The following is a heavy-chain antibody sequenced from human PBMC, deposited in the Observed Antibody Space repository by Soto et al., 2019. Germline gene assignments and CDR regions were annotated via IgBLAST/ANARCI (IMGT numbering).Heavy chain of an antibody. CDR3: ARDLSGYSYGATFDY. J-gene: IGHJ4*02. CDR1: GYTFTVYY. CDR2: INPNSGGT. V-gene: IGHV1-2*04. Sequence: ASVKVSWKASGYTFTVYYMHWVRQAPGQGLEWMGWINPNSGGTNYAQKFQGWVTMTRDTSISTAYMELSRLRSDDTAVYYCARDLSGYSYGATFDYWGQGTLVTVSS. D-gene: IGHD5-18*01.